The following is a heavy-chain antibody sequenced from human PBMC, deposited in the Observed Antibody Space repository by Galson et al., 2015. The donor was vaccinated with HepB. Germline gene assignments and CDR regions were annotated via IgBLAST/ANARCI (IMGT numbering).Heavy chain of an antibody. CDR3: ARADIVIGKNYYYYMDV. D-gene: IGHD2/OR15-2a*01. Sequence: SVKVSCKASGYTFTSYAMHWVRQAPGQRLEWMGWINAGNGNTKYSQKFQGRVTITRDTSASTAYMELSSLRSEDTAVYYCARADIVIGKNYYYYMDVWGKGTTVTVSS. CDR1: GYTFTSYA. V-gene: IGHV1-3*01. J-gene: IGHJ6*03. CDR2: INAGNGNT.